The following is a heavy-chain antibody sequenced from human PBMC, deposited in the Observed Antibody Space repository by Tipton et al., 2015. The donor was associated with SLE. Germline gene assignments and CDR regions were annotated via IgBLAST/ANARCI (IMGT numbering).Heavy chain of an antibody. Sequence: TLSLTCTVSGGSISSYYWSWIRQPPGKGLEWIGYIYYSGSTNYNPSLKSRVTISVDTSKNQFSLKLSSVTAADTAVYYCTRDRRDLLAFDIWGQGTLVTVSS. CDR1: GGSISSYY. J-gene: IGHJ3*02. CDR2: IYYSGST. CDR3: TRDRRDLLAFDI. D-gene: IGHD2/OR15-2a*01. V-gene: IGHV4-59*12.